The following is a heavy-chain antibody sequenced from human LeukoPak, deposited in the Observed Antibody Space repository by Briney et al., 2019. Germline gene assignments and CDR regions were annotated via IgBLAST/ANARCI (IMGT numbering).Heavy chain of an antibody. CDR2: IYPDDSDT. J-gene: IGHJ4*02. D-gene: IGHD4-23*01. CDR1: GYDFTNFW. CDR3: ARMTTVVSANRLAVPATDYFDP. Sequence: GESLKISCKGSGYDFTNFWIAWVRHMPGKGPEWMGFIYPDDSDTRYSSSFQGQVTFSADKSINTAYLQWNALRASDSAIYYCARMTTVVSANRLAVPATDYFDPWGQGTLVTVSS. V-gene: IGHV5-51*01.